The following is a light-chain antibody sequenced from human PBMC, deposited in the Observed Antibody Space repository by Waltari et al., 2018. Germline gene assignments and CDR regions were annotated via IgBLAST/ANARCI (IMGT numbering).Light chain of an antibody. CDR1: ESVRTA. CDR2: GAS. J-gene: IGKJ1*01. V-gene: IGKV3-20*01. Sequence: EIVLTQPPSTLSLSPGERATLSCRASESVRTALAWYQQKPGQAPRLLIFGASNRAIGIPDRFSGGGSGTDFSLTISRLEPEDFAVYFCQHYVRLPVAFGQGTKVDVK. CDR3: QHYVRLPVA.